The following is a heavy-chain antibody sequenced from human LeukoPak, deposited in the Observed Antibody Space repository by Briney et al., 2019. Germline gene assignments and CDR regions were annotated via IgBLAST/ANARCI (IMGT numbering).Heavy chain of an antibody. CDR3: AGSIAARSESTLDY. V-gene: IGHV3-33*01. Sequence: GGSLRLSCAASGFTFSRYGMHWVRQAPGKGVEWVADIWYDGSNEYYADSVKGRFTISRDNSKNTLYLQMNSLRAEDTAVYYCAGSIAARSESTLDYWGQGTLVTVSS. D-gene: IGHD6-6*01. J-gene: IGHJ4*02. CDR2: IWYDGSNE. CDR1: GFTFSRYG.